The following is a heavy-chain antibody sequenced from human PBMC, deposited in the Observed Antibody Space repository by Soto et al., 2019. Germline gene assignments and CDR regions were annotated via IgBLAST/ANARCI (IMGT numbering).Heavy chain of an antibody. CDR3: ARFDWNYGRFFDY. CDR1: GYTFTGYY. CDR2: INPNSGGT. Sequence: ASVKVSCKASGYTFTGYYMHWVRQAPGQGLEWMGWINPNSGGTNYAQKFQGRVTMTRDTSISTAYMELSRLRSDDTAVYYCARFDWNYGRFFDYWGQGNLVTVSS. V-gene: IGHV1-2*02. D-gene: IGHD1-7*01. J-gene: IGHJ4*02.